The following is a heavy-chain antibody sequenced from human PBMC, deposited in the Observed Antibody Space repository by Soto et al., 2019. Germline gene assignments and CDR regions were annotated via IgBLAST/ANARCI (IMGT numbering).Heavy chain of an antibody. J-gene: IGHJ3*02. CDR2: IYYSGST. D-gene: IGHD2-21*02. Sequence: PSETLSLTCTVSGGSISSGDYYWSWIRQPPGKGLEWIGYIYYSGSTNYNPSLKSRVTISVDTSKNQFSLKLSSVTAADTAVYYCAREEPYCGGDCYSDAFDIWGQGTMVTVSS. CDR1: GGSISSGDYY. CDR3: AREEPYCGGDCYSDAFDI. V-gene: IGHV4-61*08.